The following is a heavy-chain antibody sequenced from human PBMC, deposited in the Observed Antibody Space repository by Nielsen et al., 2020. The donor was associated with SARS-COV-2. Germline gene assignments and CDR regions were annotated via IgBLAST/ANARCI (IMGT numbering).Heavy chain of an antibody. CDR2: ISWNSGSI. Sequence: GGSLRLSCAASGFTFDDYAMHWVRQAPGKGLEWVSGISWNSGSIGYADSVKGRFTISRDNAKNSLYLQMNSLRAEDTAVYYCAREPGAYDILTGYYRPYYFDYWGQGTLVTVSS. D-gene: IGHD3-9*01. CDR3: AREPGAYDILTGYYRPYYFDY. V-gene: IGHV3-9*01. CDR1: GFTFDDYA. J-gene: IGHJ4*02.